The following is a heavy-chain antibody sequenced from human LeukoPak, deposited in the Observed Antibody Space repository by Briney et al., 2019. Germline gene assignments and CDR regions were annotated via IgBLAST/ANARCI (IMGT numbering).Heavy chain of an antibody. V-gene: IGHV1-18*01. CDR1: GYTFTSYG. CDR3: ARGRDSSGYPLAYYFDY. J-gene: IGHJ4*02. D-gene: IGHD3-22*01. Sequence: GSVKVSCKASGYTFTSYGISWVRQAPGQGLEWMGWISAYNGNTNYAQKLQGRVTMTTDTSTSTAYMELRSLGSDDTAVYYCARGRDSSGYPLAYYFDYWGQGTLVTVSS. CDR2: ISAYNGNT.